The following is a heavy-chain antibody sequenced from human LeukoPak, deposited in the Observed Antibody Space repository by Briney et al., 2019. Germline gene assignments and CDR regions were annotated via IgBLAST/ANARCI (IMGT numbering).Heavy chain of an antibody. V-gene: IGHV5-51*01. CDR3: ARNYYHSYNYFDY. D-gene: IGHD3-10*01. CDR1: GCGFTSYW. Sequence: GEALQTSSKGSGCGFTSYWIGGGRPVPGKGVGWMGVIYTGDSDTRYSPSFQGQVTISADKSINTAYLQWSSLKASDTAIYYCARNYYHSYNYFDYWGQGTLVPVSS. CDR2: IYTGDSDT. J-gene: IGHJ4*02.